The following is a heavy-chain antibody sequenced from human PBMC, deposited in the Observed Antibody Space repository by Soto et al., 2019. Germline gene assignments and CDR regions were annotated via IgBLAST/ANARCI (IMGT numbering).Heavy chain of an antibody. D-gene: IGHD3-22*01. Sequence: SETLSLTCTVSGGSISSGDYYWSWIRQPPGKGLEWIGYIYYSGSTYYNPSLKSRVTISVDTSKNQFSLKLSSVTAADTAVYYCARVFRDDYYDSSGYYHWGQGTLVTVSS. CDR3: ARVFRDDYYDSSGYYH. J-gene: IGHJ4*02. CDR1: GGSISSGDYY. V-gene: IGHV4-30-4*01. CDR2: IYYSGST.